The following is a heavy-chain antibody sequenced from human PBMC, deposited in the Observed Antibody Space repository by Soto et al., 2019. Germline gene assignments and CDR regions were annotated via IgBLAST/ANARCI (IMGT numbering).Heavy chain of an antibody. CDR3: ARGDCVGGTCYSLAGTFYYYMDV. CDR1: GFTFSNYW. D-gene: IGHD2-15*01. V-gene: IGHV3-74*02. J-gene: IGHJ6*03. CDR2: INSDGSVS. Sequence: EVQLVESGGGLVQPGGSLRLSCAASGFTFSNYWMYWVRQAPGKGLEWVSRINSDGSVSSYADSVKGRLTISRDNVKNTLYRQMDSWRAEDTAVYYCARGDCVGGTCYSLAGTFYYYMDVWGKGTTVTVFS.